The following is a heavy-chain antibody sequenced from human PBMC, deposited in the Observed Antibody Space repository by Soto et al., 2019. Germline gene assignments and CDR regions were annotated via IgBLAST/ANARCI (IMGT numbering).Heavy chain of an antibody. J-gene: IGHJ6*02. CDR3: TTCGAAAGNYYYYYGMDV. CDR1: GFTFSNAW. Sequence: GGSLRLSCAASGFTFSNAWMSWVRQAPGKGLEWVGRIKSKTDGGTTDYAAPVKGRFTISRDDSKNTLYLQMNSLKTEDTAVYYCTTCGAAAGNYYYYYGMDVWGQGTTVTVSS. V-gene: IGHV3-15*01. D-gene: IGHD6-13*01. CDR2: IKSKTDGGTT.